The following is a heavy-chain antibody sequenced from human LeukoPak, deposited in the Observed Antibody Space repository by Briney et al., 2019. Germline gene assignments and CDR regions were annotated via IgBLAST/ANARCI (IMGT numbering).Heavy chain of an antibody. Sequence: PSETLSLNCSVSGGSINSYYWTWIRQPPGRGLEWIGYIYSRGSTSYNPSLESRVTMSVERSKNQFSLRLSSVTAADTAIYYCARDRGLSGYRTSWLDYWGQGALVTVST. D-gene: IGHD6-13*01. J-gene: IGHJ4*02. CDR2: IYSRGST. CDR3: ARDRGLSGYRTSWLDY. CDR1: GGSINSYY. V-gene: IGHV4-59*01.